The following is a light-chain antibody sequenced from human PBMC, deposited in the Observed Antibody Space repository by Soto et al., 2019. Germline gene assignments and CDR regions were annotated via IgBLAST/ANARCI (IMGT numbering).Light chain of an antibody. J-gene: IGKJ1*01. V-gene: IGKV2-30*02. CDR3: MQCTYWPPWT. CDR1: QSLVHSDGNTY. Sequence: DVVMTQSPLSLPVTLGQPASISCRSSQSLVHSDGNTYLSWFQQRPGQSPRRLIYKVSNRDSGVPDRCSGSGSGTDFTLKISRVEAEDVGVYYCMQCTYWPPWTFGQGTKVEIK. CDR2: KVS.